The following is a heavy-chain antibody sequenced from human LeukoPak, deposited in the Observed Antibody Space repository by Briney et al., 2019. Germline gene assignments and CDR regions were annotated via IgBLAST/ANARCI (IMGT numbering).Heavy chain of an antibody. V-gene: IGHV1-46*01. Sequence: GASVKVSCKTSGYTFTSYYMHWVRQAPGQGLEWMGIIDPSGGSTTYAQKFQGRVTMTKDTSTSTVYMELNSLRSEDTAVYYCARGAPLRDSSGYRFDYWGQGTLVTVSS. D-gene: IGHD3-22*01. CDR1: GYTFTSYY. CDR3: ARGAPLRDSSGYRFDY. J-gene: IGHJ4*02. CDR2: IDPSGGST.